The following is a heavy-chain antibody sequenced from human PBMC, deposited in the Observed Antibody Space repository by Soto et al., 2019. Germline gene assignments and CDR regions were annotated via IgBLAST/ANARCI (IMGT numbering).Heavy chain of an antibody. J-gene: IGHJ6*02. Sequence: GGSLRLSCAASGFTVSSKYMTWVRQAPGKGLEVFSLIGSGGNTYYADSVKGRFTISRDNSKNTLYLQMNGLRADDTAVYYCAKCTTLAWGYYYYGMDVWGQGTTVTVSS. V-gene: IGHV3-53*01. CDR1: GFTVSSKY. CDR2: IGSGGNT. D-gene: IGHD2-8*01. CDR3: AKCTTLAWGYYYYGMDV.